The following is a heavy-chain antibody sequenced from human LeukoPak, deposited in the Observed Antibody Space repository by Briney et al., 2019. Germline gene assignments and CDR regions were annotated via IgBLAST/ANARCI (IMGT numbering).Heavy chain of an antibody. CDR3: AGRGSSSGTFDV. J-gene: IGHJ3*01. CDR2: INHSGST. D-gene: IGHD2-2*01. Sequence: SETLSLTCAVYGGSFSGYYWSWIRQPPGKGLEWIGEINHSGSTNYNPSLKSRVTMSVDKSKNQTSLNLASLTAADTALYYCAGRGSSSGTFDVWGPGTFVTVSS. CDR1: GGSFSGYY. V-gene: IGHV4-34*06.